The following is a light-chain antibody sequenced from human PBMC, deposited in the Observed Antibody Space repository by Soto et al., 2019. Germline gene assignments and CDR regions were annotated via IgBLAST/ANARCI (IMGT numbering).Light chain of an antibody. CDR3: QQYSSSTYT. CDR2: GAS. V-gene: IGKV3-20*01. J-gene: IGKJ2*01. Sequence: EIVLTQSPGTLSLSPGERATLSCRASQSVSSSYLAWYQQKPGQAPRLLIYGASSRATGIPDRFSGSGSGTDLTLTISRLEPEDFAVYYCQQYSSSTYTFGQGNKLEIK. CDR1: QSVSSSY.